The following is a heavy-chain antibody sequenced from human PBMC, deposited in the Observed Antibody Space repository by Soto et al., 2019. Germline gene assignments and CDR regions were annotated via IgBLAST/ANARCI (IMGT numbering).Heavy chain of an antibody. Sequence: SGGSLRLSCAASGFTFSSYAMHWVRQAPGKGLEWVAVMSYDGSKIYYADSVKGRFTISRDNSKNTMYLQMISLKVEDTAVYYCARSVNIAVAGTGIDYWGQGTLVTVSS. CDR2: MSYDGSKI. D-gene: IGHD6-19*01. CDR1: GFTFSSYA. V-gene: IGHV3-30-3*01. CDR3: ARSVNIAVAGTGIDY. J-gene: IGHJ4*02.